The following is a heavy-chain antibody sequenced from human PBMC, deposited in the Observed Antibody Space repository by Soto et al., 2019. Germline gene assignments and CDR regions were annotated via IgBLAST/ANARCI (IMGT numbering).Heavy chain of an antibody. V-gene: IGHV1-58*01. CDR3: ACSWDENTCDY. Sequence: ASVKVCCKSSGVTFTSSAVQWVRQARGQRLEWIGWIVVGSGNTNYAQKFQERVTITRDMSTSTAYMELSSLRSEDTAVYYCACSWDENTCDYWGQGTLVTVSS. J-gene: IGHJ4*02. CDR1: GVTFTSSA. CDR2: IVVGSGNT. D-gene: IGHD1-26*01.